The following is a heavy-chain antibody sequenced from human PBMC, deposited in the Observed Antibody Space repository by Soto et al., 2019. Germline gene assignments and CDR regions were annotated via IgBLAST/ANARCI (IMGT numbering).Heavy chain of an antibody. Sequence: QVQLVQSGAEVKKPGASVKVSCEASGYTFTNYYIHWVRQARGQGLEWMGWINPNRGGTNFAQKFQGRVSMTRDTSITTAYMELNRLTSDDTAVYYCARDLGYGGNSGACDVWGQGTMITVSS. V-gene: IGHV1-2*02. CDR3: ARDLGYGGNSGACDV. J-gene: IGHJ3*01. CDR1: GYTFTNYY. CDR2: INPNRGGT. D-gene: IGHD4-17*01.